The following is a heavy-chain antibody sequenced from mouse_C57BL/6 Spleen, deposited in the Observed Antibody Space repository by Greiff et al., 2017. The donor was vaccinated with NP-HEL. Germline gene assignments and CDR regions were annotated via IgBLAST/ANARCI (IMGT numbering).Heavy chain of an antibody. CDR1: GFSLTSYG. J-gene: IGHJ4*01. V-gene: IGHV2-6-1*01. CDR2: IWSDGST. D-gene: IGHD1-1*01. Sequence: VQLQQSGPGLVAPSQSLSITCTVSGFSLTSYGVHWVRQPPGKGLEWLVVIWSDGSTTYNSALKSRLSISKDNSKSQVFLKMNSLQTDDTAMYYCARQEDYYGCSYEEYYAMDYWGQGTSVTVSS. CDR3: ARQEDYYGCSYEEYYAMDY.